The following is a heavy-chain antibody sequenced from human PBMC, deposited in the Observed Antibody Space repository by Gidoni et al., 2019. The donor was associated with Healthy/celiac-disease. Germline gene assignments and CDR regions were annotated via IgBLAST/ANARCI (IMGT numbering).Heavy chain of an antibody. CDR3: AREPSGVLWFGELA. J-gene: IGHJ5*02. CDR1: GGSVSSGSYY. CDR2: IYYSGST. V-gene: IGHV4-61*01. Sequence: QVQLQESGPGLVKPSETLSLTCTVSGGSVSSGSYYWSWIRQPPGKGLEWIGYIYYSGSTNYNPSLKSRVTISVDTSKNQFSLKLSSVTAADTAVYYCAREPSGVLWFGELAWGQGTLVTVSS. D-gene: IGHD3-10*01.